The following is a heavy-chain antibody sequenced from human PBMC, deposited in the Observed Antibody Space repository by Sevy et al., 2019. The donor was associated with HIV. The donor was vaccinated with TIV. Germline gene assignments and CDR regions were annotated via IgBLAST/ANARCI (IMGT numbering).Heavy chain of an antibody. CDR2: IGYDGSNK. CDR3: AKLGRYYDSSGYPAFDY. D-gene: IGHD3-22*01. V-gene: IGHV3-30*02. J-gene: IGHJ4*02. Sequence: GSLRLSCAASGFTFSSYGMHWVRQAPGKGLEWVAFIGYDGSNKYYADSVKGRFTIYRDNSKNTLYLQMNSLRAEDTAVYYCAKLGRYYDSSGYPAFDYWGQGTLVTVSS. CDR1: GFTFSSYG.